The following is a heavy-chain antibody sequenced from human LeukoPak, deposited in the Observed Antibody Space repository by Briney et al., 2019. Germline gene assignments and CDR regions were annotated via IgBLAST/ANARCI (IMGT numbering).Heavy chain of an antibody. CDR1: GFTFSSYA. V-gene: IGHV3-23*01. CDR2: ISGSGGST. CDR3: ARDVTSGMLWFGELSPVYFDY. J-gene: IGHJ4*02. D-gene: IGHD3-10*01. Sequence: GGSLRLSCAASGFTFSSYAMSWVRQAPGKGLEWVSAISGSGGSTYYADSVKGRFTISRDNSKNTLYLQMNSLRAEDTAVYYCARDVTSGMLWFGELSPVYFDYWGQGTLVTVSS.